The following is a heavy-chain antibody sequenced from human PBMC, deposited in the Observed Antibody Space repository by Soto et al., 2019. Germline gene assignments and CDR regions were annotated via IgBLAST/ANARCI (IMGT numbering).Heavy chain of an antibody. J-gene: IGHJ6*02. CDR2: ISPYTGNT. Sequence: QVQLVKSGDEVKKPGVSVKVSCKASGYIFVSYGIAWVRQAPGQGLEWMGWISPYTGNTHSATKVQGRLTMTTDTSTSTAYMDLGSLTSDDTAVYYCVMVDNYVTPTPQDVWGQGTTVTVSS. D-gene: IGHD3-16*01. CDR3: VMVDNYVTPTPQDV. V-gene: IGHV1-18*01. CDR1: GYIFVSYG.